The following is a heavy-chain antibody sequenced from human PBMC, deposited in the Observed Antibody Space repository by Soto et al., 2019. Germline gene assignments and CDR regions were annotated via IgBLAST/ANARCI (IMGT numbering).Heavy chain of an antibody. Sequence: QVQLVQSGAEVRTPGASVKVSCKASGYTFTSYDINWVRQATGQGPEWMGWMNPDSGNTGYVQKFQGRVTMTRNTAISTAYMELSSLRSEDTAVYYCARSVGGSNVNFDYWGQGTLGTVSS. CDR2: MNPDSGNT. CDR3: ARSVGGSNVNFDY. D-gene: IGHD3-10*01. CDR1: GYTFTSYD. V-gene: IGHV1-8*01. J-gene: IGHJ4*02.